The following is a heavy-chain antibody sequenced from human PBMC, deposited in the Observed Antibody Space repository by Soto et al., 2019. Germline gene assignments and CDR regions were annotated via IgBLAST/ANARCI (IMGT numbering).Heavy chain of an antibody. Sequence: GGSLRLSCVASGFTFSTYGIHWVRQAPGKGLEWVALISNDGNNQYYVDSVRGRFTISRDNSKNTLYLQMNSLRAEDTAMYYCAFHTQLVKREYFDYWGQGTLVTVS. V-gene: IGHV3-30*03. CDR3: AFHTQLVKREYFDY. D-gene: IGHD6-6*01. CDR1: GFTFSTYG. CDR2: ISNDGNNQ. J-gene: IGHJ4*02.